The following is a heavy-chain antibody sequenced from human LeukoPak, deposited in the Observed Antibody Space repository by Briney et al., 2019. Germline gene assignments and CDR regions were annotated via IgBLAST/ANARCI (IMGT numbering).Heavy chain of an antibody. CDR3: ARDLPIAAAGHDY. J-gene: IGHJ4*02. D-gene: IGHD6-13*01. CDR2: ISSSSSYI. CDR1: GFTFSSYS. Sequence: GSLRLSCAASGFTFSSYSMNWVRQAPGKGLEWVSSISSSSSYIYYADSVKGRFTISRDNAKNSLYLQMNSLRAEDTAVYYCARDLPIAAAGHDYWGQGTLVTVSS. V-gene: IGHV3-21*01.